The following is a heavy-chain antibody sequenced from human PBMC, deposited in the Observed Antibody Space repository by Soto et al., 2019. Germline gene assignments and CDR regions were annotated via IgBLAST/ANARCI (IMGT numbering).Heavy chain of an antibody. CDR2: INHSGST. D-gene: IGHD1-1*01. Sequence: PSETLSLTCAVYGGSFSGYYWSWIRQPPGKGLEWIGEINHSGSTNYNPSLKSRVTISVDTSKNQFSLKLSSVTAADTAVYYCARGLILERRGMSYNYWGQATLVTVSS. CDR3: ARGLILERRGMSYNY. V-gene: IGHV4-34*01. CDR1: GGSFSGYY. J-gene: IGHJ4*02.